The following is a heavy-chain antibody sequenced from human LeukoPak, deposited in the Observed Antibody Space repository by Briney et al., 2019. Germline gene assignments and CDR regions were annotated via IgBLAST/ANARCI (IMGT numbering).Heavy chain of an antibody. CDR1: GFTFSSYA. D-gene: IGHD6-19*01. V-gene: IGHV3-23*01. J-gene: IGHJ4*02. CDR3: AKPEASVAGTWDFFDY. CDR2: ISGSGGRT. Sequence: GGSLRLSCAAPGFTFSSYAMSWVRRAPGKGLEWVSAISGSGGRTNYADSVKGRFTVSRDNSKNTLYLQMNSQRAEDTAVYYCAKPEASVAGTWDFFDYWGQGTLVTVSS.